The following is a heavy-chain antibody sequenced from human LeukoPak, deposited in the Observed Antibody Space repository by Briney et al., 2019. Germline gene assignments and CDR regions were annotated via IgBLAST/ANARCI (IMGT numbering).Heavy chain of an antibody. D-gene: IGHD3-10*01. V-gene: IGHV3-9*01. CDR2: ISWNSGSI. Sequence: SLRLSCAASGFTFDDYAMHWVRQAPGKGLEWVSGISWNSGSIGYADSVKGRFTISRDNAKNSLYLQMNSLRAEDTAVYYCARGKYGSGSYSGFDYWGQGTLVTVSS. CDR1: GFTFDDYA. CDR3: ARGKYGSGSYSGFDY. J-gene: IGHJ4*02.